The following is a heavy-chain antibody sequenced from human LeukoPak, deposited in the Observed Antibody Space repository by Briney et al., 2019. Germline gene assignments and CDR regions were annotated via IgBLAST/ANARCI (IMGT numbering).Heavy chain of an antibody. CDR3: VFSGYCSGGSCYGVY. J-gene: IGHJ4*02. V-gene: IGHV1-69*05. D-gene: IGHD2-15*01. Sequence: SVKVSCKASGYTFTSYGISWVRQAPGQGLEWMGGIIPIFGTANYAQKFQGRVTITTDESTSTAYMELSSLRSEDTAVYYCVFSGYCSGGSCYGVYWGQGTLVTVSS. CDR1: GYTFTSYG. CDR2: IIPIFGTA.